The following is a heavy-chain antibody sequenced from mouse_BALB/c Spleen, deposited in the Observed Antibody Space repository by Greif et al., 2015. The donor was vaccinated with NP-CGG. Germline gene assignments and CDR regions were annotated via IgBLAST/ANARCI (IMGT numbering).Heavy chain of an antibody. CDR1: GFTFSSYA. CDR3: ARDTVEFGFAY. Sequence: EVKVVESGGGLVKPGGSLKLSCAASGFTFSSYAMSWVRQSPEKRLEWVAEISSGGSYTYYPDTVTGRFTISRDNAKNTLYLEMSSLRSEDTAMYYCARDTVEFGFAYWGQGTLVTVSA. CDR2: ISSGGSYT. D-gene: IGHD1-1*01. V-gene: IGHV5-9-4*01. J-gene: IGHJ3*01.